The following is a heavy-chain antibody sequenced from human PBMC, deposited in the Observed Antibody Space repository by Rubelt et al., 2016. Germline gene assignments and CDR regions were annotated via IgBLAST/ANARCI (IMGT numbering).Heavy chain of an antibody. CDR3: AREPYDFWSGYSYWYFNL. V-gene: IGHV4-34*01. D-gene: IGHD3-3*01. J-gene: IGHJ2*01. CDR2: SNDSGST. Sequence: QVQLQQWGAGLLKPSETLSLTCIVYGGSFDGYHWTWIRQPPGKGLEWIGDSNDSGSTNYNPSLKSRVSMSIDTSKNQFSLKRSSVTAADTAVYYCAREPYDFWSGYSYWYFNLWGRGTLVTVSS. CDR1: GGSFDGYH.